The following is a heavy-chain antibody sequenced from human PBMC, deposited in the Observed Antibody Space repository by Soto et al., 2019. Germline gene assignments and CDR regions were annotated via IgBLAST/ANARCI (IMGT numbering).Heavy chain of an antibody. CDR1: EFTFSSYG. V-gene: IGHV3-30*18. D-gene: IGHD6-6*01. CDR2: ISYDGSNK. J-gene: IGHJ6*02. Sequence: QVQLVESGGGVVQPGRSLRLSCAASEFTFSSYGMHWVRQAPGKGLEWVAVISYDGSNKYYADSVKGRFTISRDNSKNTLYLQMNSLRAEDTAVYYCAKDRIAARPGYYYGMDVWGQGTTVTVSS. CDR3: AKDRIAARPGYYYGMDV.